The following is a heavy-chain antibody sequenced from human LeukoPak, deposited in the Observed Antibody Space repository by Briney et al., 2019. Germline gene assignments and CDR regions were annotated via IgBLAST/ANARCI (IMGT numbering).Heavy chain of an antibody. CDR2: INHSGST. J-gene: IGHJ4*02. CDR1: GGSFSGYY. CDR3: ARGLGYYYDSSGYYYRNYFDY. D-gene: IGHD3-22*01. V-gene: IGHV4-34*01. Sequence: PSETLSLTCAVYGGSFSGYYWSSIRQPPGKGLEWIGEINHSGSTNYNPSLKSRVTISVDTSKNQFSLKLSSVTAADTAVYYCARGLGYYYDSSGYYYRNYFDYWGQGTLVTVSS.